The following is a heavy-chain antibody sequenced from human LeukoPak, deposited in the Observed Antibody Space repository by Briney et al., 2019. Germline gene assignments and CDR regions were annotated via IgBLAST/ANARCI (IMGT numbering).Heavy chain of an antibody. CDR3: TTFDFWSGYYDY. J-gene: IGHJ4*02. CDR2: IKSKTDGGTV. Sequence: TGGSLRLSCAASGFTFSNAWMSWVRQAPGKGLEWVGRIKSKTDGGTVDYAAPVKGRFTISRDDSKNTVYLQMNSLKTEDTAVYYCTTFDFWSGYYDYWGQGTLVTVSS. D-gene: IGHD3-3*01. V-gene: IGHV3-15*01. CDR1: GFTFSNAW.